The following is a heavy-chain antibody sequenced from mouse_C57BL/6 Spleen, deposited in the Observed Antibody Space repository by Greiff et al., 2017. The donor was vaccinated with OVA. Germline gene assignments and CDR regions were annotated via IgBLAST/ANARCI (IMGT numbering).Heavy chain of an antibody. CDR2: IYPSDSET. D-gene: IGHD1-1*01. CDR3: ARGYYGSLHAMDY. Sequence: QVQLQQPGAELVRPGSSVKLSCKASGYTFTSYWMDWVKQRPGQGLEWIGNIYPSDSETHYNQKFKDKATLTVDKSSSPAYMQLSSLTSEDSAVYYCARGYYGSLHAMDYWGQGTSVTVSS. V-gene: IGHV1-61*01. CDR1: GYTFTSYW. J-gene: IGHJ4*01.